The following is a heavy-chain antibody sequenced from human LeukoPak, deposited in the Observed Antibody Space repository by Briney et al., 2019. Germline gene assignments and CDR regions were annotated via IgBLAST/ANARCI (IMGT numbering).Heavy chain of an antibody. CDR2: INPNSGGT. Sequence: ASVKVSCKASGYTFTGCYMHWVRQAPGQGLEWMGWINPNSGGTNYAQKFQGRVTMTRDTSISTAYMELSRLRSDDTAVYYCARDFWSGFLDLGKRDWFDPWGQGNLVTVSS. D-gene: IGHD3-3*01. CDR3: ARDFWSGFLDLGKRDWFDP. CDR1: GYTFTGCY. J-gene: IGHJ5*02. V-gene: IGHV1-2*02.